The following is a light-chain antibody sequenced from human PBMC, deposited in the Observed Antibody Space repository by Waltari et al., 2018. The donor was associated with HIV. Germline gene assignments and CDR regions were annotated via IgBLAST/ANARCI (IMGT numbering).Light chain of an antibody. J-gene: IGLJ1*01. CDR2: GNS. CDR3: QSYDSSLNGFYV. Sequence: QSVLTQPPSASGAPGQMVTISCTGSSSNIGAHYDVPWFQQLPRTAPKLLIYGNSNRPSGVPDRFSGSKSGTSASLAITGLQAEDEADYYCQSYDSSLNGFYVFGTGTKVTVL. V-gene: IGLV1-40*01. CDR1: SSNIGAHYD.